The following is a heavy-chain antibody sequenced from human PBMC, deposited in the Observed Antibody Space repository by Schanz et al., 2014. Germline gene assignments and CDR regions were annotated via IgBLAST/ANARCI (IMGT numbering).Heavy chain of an antibody. CDR2: INPNSGGT. Sequence: QVQLVQSGAEVKKPGASVKVSCKTSGYTFTVYYIHWVRQAPGQRLEWMGRINPNSGGTNYAQRFQGRVTMTGDTSINTVYMELSSLRSEDTAVYYCARAAYGGYTSTPLRYWGQGTLVTVSS. V-gene: IGHV1-2*06. D-gene: IGHD5-12*01. CDR3: ARAAYGGYTSTPLRY. J-gene: IGHJ4*02. CDR1: GYTFTVYY.